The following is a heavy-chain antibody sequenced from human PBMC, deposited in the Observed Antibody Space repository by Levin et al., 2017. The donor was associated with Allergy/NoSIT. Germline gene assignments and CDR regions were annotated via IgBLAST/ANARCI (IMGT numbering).Heavy chain of an antibody. CDR1: GFIFSNYN. V-gene: IGHV3-69-1*01. CDR3: ARDLVVPAARIPFDS. J-gene: IGHJ4*02. D-gene: IGHD2-2*01. CDR2: ISSRST. Sequence: PGGSLRLSCAASGFIFSNYNMNWVRQAPGKGLEWVSSISSRSTYYADSVKGRFTISRDNAKNSLFLQMNSLRAEDTAVYYCARDLVVPAARIPFDSWGQGTLVTVSS.